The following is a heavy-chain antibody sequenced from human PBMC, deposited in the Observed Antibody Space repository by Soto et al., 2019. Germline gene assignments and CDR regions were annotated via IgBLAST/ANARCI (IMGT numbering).Heavy chain of an antibody. J-gene: IGHJ6*02. Sequence: QVPLVQSGAEVKKPGASVKVSCKASGYTFTSYAMHWVRQAPGQRLEWMGWINAGNGNTKYSQKFQGRVTITRDTSASTAYMELSSLRSEDTAVYYCARARKIVGATTPSYYYCGMDVWGQGTTVTVSS. V-gene: IGHV1-3*01. CDR2: INAGNGNT. D-gene: IGHD1-26*01. CDR1: GYTFTSYA. CDR3: ARARKIVGATTPSYYYCGMDV.